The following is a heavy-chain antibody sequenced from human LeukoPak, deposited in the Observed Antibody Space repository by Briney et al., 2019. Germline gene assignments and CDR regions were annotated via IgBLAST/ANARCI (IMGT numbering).Heavy chain of an antibody. D-gene: IGHD6-19*01. J-gene: IGHJ4*02. CDR1: GFTFSSYG. CDR2: ISYDGSNK. Sequence: PGGSLRLSCAASGFTFSSYGMHWVRQAPGKGLEWVAVISYDGSNKYYADSVKGRFTISRDNSKNTLYLQMNSLRAEDTAVYYCASPGRAWYSSGSTLDYWGQGTLVTVSS. CDR3: ASPGRAWYSSGSTLDY. V-gene: IGHV3-30*19.